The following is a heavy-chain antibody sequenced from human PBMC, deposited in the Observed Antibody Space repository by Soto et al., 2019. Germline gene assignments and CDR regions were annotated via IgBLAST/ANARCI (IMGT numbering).Heavy chain of an antibody. CDR1: GYTFTSYY. V-gene: IGHV1-46*01. J-gene: IGHJ6*02. D-gene: IGHD3-10*01. CDR3: ARGRYYGSGSSYGMDV. Sequence: QVQLVQSGAEVKKPGASVKVSCKASGYTFTSYYMHWVRQAPGQGLEWMGIINPSGGSTSYAQKFQGRVTMTRDTSASTVYMELSSLRSEDTAVYYCARGRYYGSGSSYGMDVWGQGTTVTVSS. CDR2: INPSGGST.